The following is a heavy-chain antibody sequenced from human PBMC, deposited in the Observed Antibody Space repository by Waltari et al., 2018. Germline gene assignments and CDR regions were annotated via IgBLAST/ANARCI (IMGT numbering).Heavy chain of an antibody. CDR2: IYYSGST. Sequence: QVQLQESGPGLGKPSETLSLTCTVSGGSISSYYWSWIRQPPGKGLEWIGYIYYSGSTNYNPSLKSRVTISVDTSKNQFSLKLSSVTAADTAVYYCARGGTGYSYGYWGQGTLVTVSS. D-gene: IGHD5-18*01. CDR1: GGSISSYY. V-gene: IGHV4-59*01. CDR3: ARGGTGYSYGY. J-gene: IGHJ4*02.